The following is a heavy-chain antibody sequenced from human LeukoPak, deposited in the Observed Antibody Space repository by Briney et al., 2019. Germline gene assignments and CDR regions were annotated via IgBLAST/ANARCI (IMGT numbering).Heavy chain of an antibody. CDR1: GYTFTSYG. CDR3: ARDLEYYYDSSGLDY. CDR2: ISAYNGNT. J-gene: IGHJ4*02. Sequence: GASVKVSCKASGYTFTSYGISWVRQAPGQGLEWMGWISAYNGNTNYAQKLQGRVTMTTDTSTSTAYMELRSLRSDDTAVYYCARDLEYYYDSSGLDYWGQGTLVTVSS. V-gene: IGHV1-18*01. D-gene: IGHD3-22*01.